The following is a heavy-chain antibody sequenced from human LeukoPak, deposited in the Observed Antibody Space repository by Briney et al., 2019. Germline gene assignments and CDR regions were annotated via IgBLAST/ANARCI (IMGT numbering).Heavy chain of an antibody. D-gene: IGHD4-17*01. CDR2: ISAYNGNT. Sequence: ASVKVSCKASGYTFTSYGISWVRQAPGQGLEWMGWISAYNGNTNCAQKLQGRVTMTTDTSTSTAYMELRSLRSDDTAVYYCARGPTDYGDYAVLGYWGQGTLVTVSS. CDR1: GYTFTSYG. CDR3: ARGPTDYGDYAVLGY. J-gene: IGHJ4*02. V-gene: IGHV1-18*01.